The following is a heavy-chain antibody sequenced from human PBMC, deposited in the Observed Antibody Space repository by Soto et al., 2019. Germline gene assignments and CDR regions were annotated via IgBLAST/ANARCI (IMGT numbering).Heavy chain of an antibody. CDR1: GFNFNNYA. J-gene: IGHJ6*02. Sequence: PGGYLRLSCAASGFNFNNYAMHWVRQAPGKGLEWVAVVSFDGSSTYYADSVKGRFTISRDSSNNTVSLQMNSLTNEDTAAYYCAKAGWGGDYYYGLHVWGQATSVTVSS. D-gene: IGHD2-21*01. CDR2: VSFDGSST. V-gene: IGHV3-30*18. CDR3: AKAGWGGDYYYGLHV.